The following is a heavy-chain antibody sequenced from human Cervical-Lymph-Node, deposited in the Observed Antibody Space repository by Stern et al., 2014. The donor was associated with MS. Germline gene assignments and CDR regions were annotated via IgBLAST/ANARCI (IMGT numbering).Heavy chain of an antibody. CDR1: GFTFSSYG. Sequence: VQLVESGGGVVQPGRSLRLSCAASGFTFSSYGMHWVRQAPGKGLGWVAVIWYDGSNKYHADSVKGRFTISRDNSKNTLYLQMNSLRAEDTAVYYCARDRHDLGYCSGGSCYLPDYWGQGTLVTVSS. CDR3: ARDRHDLGYCSGGSCYLPDY. D-gene: IGHD2-15*01. J-gene: IGHJ4*02. V-gene: IGHV3-33*01. CDR2: IWYDGSNK.